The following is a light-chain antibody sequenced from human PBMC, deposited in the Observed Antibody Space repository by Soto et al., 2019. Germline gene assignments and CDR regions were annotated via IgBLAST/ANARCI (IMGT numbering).Light chain of an antibody. CDR1: QGISRS. V-gene: IGKV1-9*01. CDR3: QQLHSYPIT. CDR2: GAS. J-gene: IGKJ5*01. Sequence: DIQFTQSPSFLSESVVDRVTITFLASQGISRSLAWYQQRPGAAPKLLVYGASTLYTGVPSRFSGSESGAVFTLTISSLQPEDFATYYCQQLHSYPITVGQGTRLE.